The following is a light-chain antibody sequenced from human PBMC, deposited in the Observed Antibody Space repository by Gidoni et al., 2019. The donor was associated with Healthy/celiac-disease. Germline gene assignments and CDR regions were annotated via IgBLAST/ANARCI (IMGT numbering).Light chain of an antibody. J-gene: IGLJ2*01. Sequence: QSVLTQPPSASATPGQRVTISCSGRSANIGSNTVNWYQQLPGTAPTLLIYSNNQRPSGVPDRFSGSKSGTSASLAISGLQSEDEADYYCAAWDDSLNGPVFGGGTKLTVL. V-gene: IGLV1-44*01. CDR3: AAWDDSLNGPV. CDR2: SNN. CDR1: SANIGSNT.